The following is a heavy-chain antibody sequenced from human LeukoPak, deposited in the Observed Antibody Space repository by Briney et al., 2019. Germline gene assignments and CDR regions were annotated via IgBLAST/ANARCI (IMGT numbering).Heavy chain of an antibody. D-gene: IGHD6-6*01. Sequence: GGSLRLSCAASTFSFSNYWMSWVRQAPGKGLEWVANIKQDGSEKYYVDSVKGRFTISRDNAKTSLYLQMNSLRAEDTAVYYCARSSYSSSSSVWGQGTMVTVSS. CDR3: ARSSYSSSSSV. J-gene: IGHJ3*01. CDR2: IKQDGSEK. V-gene: IGHV3-7*03. CDR1: TFSFSNYW.